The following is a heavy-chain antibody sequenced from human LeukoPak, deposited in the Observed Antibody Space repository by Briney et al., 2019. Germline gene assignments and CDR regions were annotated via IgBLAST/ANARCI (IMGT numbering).Heavy chain of an antibody. V-gene: IGHV3-30*18. D-gene: IGHD6-13*01. CDR1: GFTFSSYG. CDR2: ISYDGYNK. Sequence: GRSLRLSCAASGFTFSSYGIHWVRQAPGKGLEWVAVISYDGYNKYYADSVKGRFTLPRDNSRNTLYLQMNSLRADDTAVYYCAKDSLRYSSSWSPRDALDIWGQGTMVTVSS. J-gene: IGHJ3*02. CDR3: AKDSLRYSSSWSPRDALDI.